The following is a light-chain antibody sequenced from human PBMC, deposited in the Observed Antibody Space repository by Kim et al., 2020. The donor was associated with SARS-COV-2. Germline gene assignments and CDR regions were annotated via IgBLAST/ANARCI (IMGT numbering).Light chain of an antibody. J-gene: IGKJ1*01. CDR3: QNYIGAPWT. CDR2: AAS. V-gene: IGKV1-27*01. CDR1: QGISNY. Sequence: DIQMTQSPSSLSASVGDRVTITCRASQGISNYLARYQQKPGKVPKLLIYAASALQSWVPARFSGSGSETDFTLTIRSLQPENVATYYCQNYIGAPWTFGQGTKVDIK.